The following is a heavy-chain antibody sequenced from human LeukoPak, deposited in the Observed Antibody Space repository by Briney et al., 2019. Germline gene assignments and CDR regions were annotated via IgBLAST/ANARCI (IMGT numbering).Heavy chain of an antibody. D-gene: IGHD3-16*01. CDR3: ARGWASEAFDY. V-gene: IGHV3-21*01. CDR1: GLTFSSYS. Sequence: GGSLRLSCAASGLTFSSYSTNWVRQAPGRGLEWVSSISSSSSYIYYADSVKGRSTISRDNAKNSLYLQMDSLRAEDTAVYYCARGWASEAFDYWGQGTLVTVSS. J-gene: IGHJ4*02. CDR2: ISSSSSYI.